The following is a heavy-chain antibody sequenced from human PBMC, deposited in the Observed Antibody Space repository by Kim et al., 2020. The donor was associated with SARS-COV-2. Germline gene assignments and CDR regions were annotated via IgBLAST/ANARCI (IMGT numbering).Heavy chain of an antibody. Sequence: SQTLSLTCAVYGGSFSGYYWSWIRQPPGKGLEWIGEINHSGSTNYNPSLKSRVTISVDTSKNQFSLKLSSVTAADTAVYYCARGRQNRYSSSWYEDPYAFDIWGQGTMVTVSS. CDR3: ARGRQNRYSSSWYEDPYAFDI. CDR1: GGSFSGYY. J-gene: IGHJ3*02. V-gene: IGHV4-34*01. CDR2: INHSGST. D-gene: IGHD6-13*01.